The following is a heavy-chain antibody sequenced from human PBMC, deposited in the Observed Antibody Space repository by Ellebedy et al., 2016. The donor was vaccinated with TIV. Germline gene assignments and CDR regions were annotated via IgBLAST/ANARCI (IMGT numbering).Heavy chain of an antibody. CDR2: IDPSDSYV. D-gene: IGHD3-10*01. CDR3: ARLLPTPAYGDYSYYHMDV. CDR1: GYSFTSYR. Sequence: PGGSLRLSCEGFGYSFTSYRISWVRQVPGKGLEWMGRIDPSDSYVNHNPSFQGHVTISADKSINTAYLQWNSLKASDTGMYYCARLLPTPAYGDYSYYHMDVWGQGTTVTVSS. V-gene: IGHV5-10-1*01. J-gene: IGHJ6*02.